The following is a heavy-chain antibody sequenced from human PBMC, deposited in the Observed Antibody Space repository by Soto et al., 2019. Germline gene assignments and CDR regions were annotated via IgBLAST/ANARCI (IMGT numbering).Heavy chain of an antibody. CDR3: ARDPSIAARPGYYFDY. CDR1: GFTFSSYG. J-gene: IGHJ4*02. D-gene: IGHD6-6*01. CDR2: IWYDGSNK. Sequence: QVQLVESGGGVVQPGRSLRLSCAASGFTFSSYGMHWVRQAPGKGLEWVAVIWYDGSNKYYADSVKGRFTISRDNSKNTLYLQMNSLRAEDTAVYYCARDPSIAARPGYYFDYWGQGTLVTVSS. V-gene: IGHV3-33*01.